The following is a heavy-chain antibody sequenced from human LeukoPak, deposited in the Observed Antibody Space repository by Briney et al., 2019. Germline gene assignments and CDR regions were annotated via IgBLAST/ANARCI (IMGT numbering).Heavy chain of an antibody. CDR2: IYYSGST. Sequence: SETLSLTCTVSGGSINSGDYYWSWIRQPPGKGLEWIGYIYYSGSTNYNPSLKSRVTISVDTSKNQFSLKLSSVTAADTAVYYCARAAGGYYDFWSGYWYMDVWGKGTTVTVSS. CDR3: ARAAGGYYDFWSGYWYMDV. D-gene: IGHD3-3*01. V-gene: IGHV4-61*08. CDR1: GGSINSGDYY. J-gene: IGHJ6*03.